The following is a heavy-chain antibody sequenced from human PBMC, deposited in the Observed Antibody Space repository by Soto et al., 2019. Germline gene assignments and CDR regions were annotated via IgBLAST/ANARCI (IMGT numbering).Heavy chain of an antibody. CDR3: ARAPVGLDTISYFDY. CDR2: IYNGGST. J-gene: IGHJ4*02. V-gene: IGHV4-30-4*01. Sequence: SETLSLTCTVSGDSVSSVGFHWAWLRRPPGKGLEWIGYIYNGGSTYYRPSLESRMHMSPDATRDHYSLRLTSVTAADTAVYFCARAPVGLDTISYFDYWGQGKLITVSS. CDR1: GDSVSSVGFH. D-gene: IGHD3-3*01.